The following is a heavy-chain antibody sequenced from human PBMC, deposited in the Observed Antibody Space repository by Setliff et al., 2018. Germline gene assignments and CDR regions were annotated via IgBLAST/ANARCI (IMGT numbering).Heavy chain of an antibody. V-gene: IGHV4-4*02. CDR3: ARDGGDGYGVDAYAGGGFDI. J-gene: IGHJ3*02. CDR2: IYHDGND. CDR1: GASINSLSW. D-gene: IGHD4-17*01. Sequence: PSETLSLTCTVSGASINSLSWWSWVRQPPGKGLEWIGEIYHDGNDKYTPSVHYSPSLKSRVTISIDKSNNQFSLKLTSMTAADTAVYYCARDGGDGYGVDAYAGGGFDIWGQGTMVTVSS.